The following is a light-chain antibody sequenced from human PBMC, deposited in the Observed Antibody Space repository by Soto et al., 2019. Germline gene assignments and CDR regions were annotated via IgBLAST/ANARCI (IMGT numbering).Light chain of an antibody. V-gene: IGKV1-39*01. J-gene: IGKJ5*01. Sequence: DIQMTQSSSFLSASVGDRVTITCRASQSIGKYLNWYQQKPGKAPKFLIYGASTLQSGVPSRFTGSGSGTDFTLTVNSLQPEDFATYYCQQSYSAPTTFGQGTRLEI. CDR2: GAS. CDR1: QSIGKY. CDR3: QQSYSAPTT.